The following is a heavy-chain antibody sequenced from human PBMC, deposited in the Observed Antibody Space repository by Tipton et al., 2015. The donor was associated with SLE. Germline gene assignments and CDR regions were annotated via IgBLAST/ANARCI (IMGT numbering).Heavy chain of an antibody. D-gene: IGHD6-19*01. Sequence: TLSLTCTVSGGSISSYYWSWIRQPPGKGLEWIGYIYYSGSTNYNPSLKSRVTISVDTSKNQFSLKLSSVTAADTALYYCARRVQVSGWYYFDYWGQGTLVTVSS. V-gene: IGHV4-59*12. CDR2: IYYSGST. CDR1: GGSISSYY. J-gene: IGHJ4*02. CDR3: ARRVQVSGWYYFDY.